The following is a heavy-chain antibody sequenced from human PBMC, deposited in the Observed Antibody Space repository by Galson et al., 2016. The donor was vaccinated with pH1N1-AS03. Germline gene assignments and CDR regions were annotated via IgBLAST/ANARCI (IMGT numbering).Heavy chain of an antibody. CDR1: GFSLSTSGMC. D-gene: IGHD4-17*01. CDR3: ARFHYGDYSGWFDP. CDR2: IDWNDNK. V-gene: IGHV2-70*17. Sequence: PALVKPTQTLTLTCTFSGFSLSTSGMCVSWIRQPPGKVLEWLARIDWNDNKFYSTSLKTRLTISKDTSKNQVVLTMTNMDPVDTATYYCARFHYGDYSGWFDPWGQGTLVTVSS. J-gene: IGHJ5*02.